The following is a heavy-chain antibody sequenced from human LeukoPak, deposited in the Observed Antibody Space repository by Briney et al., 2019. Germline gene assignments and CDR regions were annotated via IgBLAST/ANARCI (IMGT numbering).Heavy chain of an antibody. D-gene: IGHD3-22*01. CDR3: ARHYDSSGYYPGGYFDY. Sequence: PSETLSLTXAVSGYSISSGYYWGWIRQPPGKGLEWIGSIYHSGSTYYNPSLKSRVTISVDTSKNQFSLKLSSVTAADTAVYYCARHYDSSGYYPGGYFDYWGQGTLVTVSS. V-gene: IGHV4-38-2*01. CDR2: IYHSGST. J-gene: IGHJ4*02. CDR1: GYSISSGYY.